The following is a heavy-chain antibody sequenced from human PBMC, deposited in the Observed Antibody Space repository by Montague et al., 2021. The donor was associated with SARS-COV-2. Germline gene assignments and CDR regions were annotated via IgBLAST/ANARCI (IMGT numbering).Heavy chain of an antibody. CDR1: GGSISSSSHY. D-gene: IGHD2-8*01. V-gene: IGHV4-39*01. J-gene: IGHJ4*02. CDR3: AAITLGYCTNGVCQPPDD. Sequence: SETLSLTCTVSGGSISSSSHYWGWNRQPPGKGLEWIVSIYYSGSTYYNPSLKSRVTISVDTSKNQFSLKLSSVTAADTAVYYCAAITLGYCTNGVCQPPDDWGQGTLVTVSS. CDR2: IYYSGST.